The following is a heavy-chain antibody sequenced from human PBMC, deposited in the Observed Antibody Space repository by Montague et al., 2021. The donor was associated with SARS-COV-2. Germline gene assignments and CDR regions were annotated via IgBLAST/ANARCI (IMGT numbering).Heavy chain of an antibody. J-gene: IGHJ4*02. CDR3: ARGYDYVWGSYRYTYYFDY. D-gene: IGHD3-16*02. Sequence: TLSLTCTVSGGSISSGSYYWNWIRQPAGKGLEWIGRIYSSGSTNYNPSLESRVTISEDTSKNPFSLKLSSVTAADTAVYYCARGYDYVWGSYRYTYYFDYWGQGTLVTASS. CDR1: GGSISSGSYY. V-gene: IGHV4-61*02. CDR2: IYSSGST.